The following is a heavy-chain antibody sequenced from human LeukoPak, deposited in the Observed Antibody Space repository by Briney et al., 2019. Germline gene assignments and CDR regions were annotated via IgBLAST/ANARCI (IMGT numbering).Heavy chain of an antibody. D-gene: IGHD4-17*01. V-gene: IGHV4-61*02. Sequence: PSETLSLTCTVSGGSISSGSYYWSWIRQPAGKGLERIGRIYTSGSTNYNPSLKSRVTISVDTSKNQFSLKLSSVTAADTAVYYCARDLLDYGVFGYWGQGTLVTVSS. CDR2: IYTSGST. CDR3: ARDLLDYGVFGY. J-gene: IGHJ4*02. CDR1: GGSISSGSYY.